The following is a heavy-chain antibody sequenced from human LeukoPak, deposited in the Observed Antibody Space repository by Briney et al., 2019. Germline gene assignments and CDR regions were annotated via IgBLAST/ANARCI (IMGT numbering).Heavy chain of an antibody. J-gene: IGHJ4*02. CDR2: ISGSGGNT. D-gene: IGHD3-22*01. V-gene: IGHV3-23*01. CDR1: GFTFSSYA. CDR3: AREGVVITRGFDY. Sequence: GGSLRLSCAASGFTFSSYAMSWVRQAPGKGLEWVSGISGSGGNTYYADSVKGRFTISKDNSKNTLYLQMNSLRAEDTAVYYCAREGVVITRGFDYWGQGTLVTVSS.